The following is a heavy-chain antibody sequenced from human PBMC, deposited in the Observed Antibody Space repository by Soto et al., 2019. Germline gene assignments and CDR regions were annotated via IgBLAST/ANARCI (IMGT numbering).Heavy chain of an antibody. D-gene: IGHD3-22*01. J-gene: IGHJ5*02. CDR1: GDSISSYY. Sequence: QVQLQESGPGLVKPSETLSLTCAVSGDSISSYYCMWIRQPPGKGLESIGYLYYGRSANYNPSLKXRXTXSXXTSTKQCSLTLSSMTAADTAVYYCALRSMAVVPESWGQGTLVTVSS. V-gene: IGHV4-59*01. CDR3: ALRSMAVVPES. CDR2: LYYGRSA.